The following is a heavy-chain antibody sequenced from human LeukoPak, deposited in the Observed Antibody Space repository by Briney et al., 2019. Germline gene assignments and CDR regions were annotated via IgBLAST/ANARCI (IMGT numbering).Heavy chain of an antibody. CDR3: ARRTDYSSGSDAFDI. Sequence: GGSLRLSCAASGFTFSRYWVHWVRQAPGKGLVWVSRINTDGTNTIYADSVKGRFTISRDNAKNTLFLQMNTLRSKDTAVYYCARRTDYSSGSDAFDIWGQGTVVSVSS. CDR1: GFTFSRYW. CDR2: INTDGTNT. D-gene: IGHD3-10*01. J-gene: IGHJ3*02. V-gene: IGHV3-74*01.